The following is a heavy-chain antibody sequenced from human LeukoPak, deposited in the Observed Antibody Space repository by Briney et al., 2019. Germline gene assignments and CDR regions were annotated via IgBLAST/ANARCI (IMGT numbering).Heavy chain of an antibody. CDR3: ARGVGGRTYYDFWRPDNWFDP. D-gene: IGHD3-3*01. CDR1: GYTFTSYD. J-gene: IGHJ5*02. CDR2: MNPNSGNT. Sequence: GASVKVSCKASGYTFTSYDINWVRQATGQGLEWMGWMNPNSGNTGYAQEFQGRVTMTRNTSVSTAYMALSSLRSEDTAVYYCARGVGGRTYYDFWRPDNWFDPWGQGTLVTVSS. V-gene: IGHV1-8*01.